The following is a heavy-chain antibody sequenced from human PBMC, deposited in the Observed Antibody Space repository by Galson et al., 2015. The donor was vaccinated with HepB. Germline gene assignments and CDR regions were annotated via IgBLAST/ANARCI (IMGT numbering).Heavy chain of an antibody. J-gene: IGHJ4*02. V-gene: IGHV1-46*03. CDR3: ARGGYFDWLLSVY. Sequence: SVTVSCKASGSTFTSYYMHWVRQAPGQGLEWMGIINPSGGSTSYAQKFQGRVTMTRDTSTSTVYMELSSLRSEDTAVYYCARGGYFDWLLSVYWGQGTLVTVSS. CDR1: GSTFTSYY. CDR2: INPSGGST. D-gene: IGHD3-9*01.